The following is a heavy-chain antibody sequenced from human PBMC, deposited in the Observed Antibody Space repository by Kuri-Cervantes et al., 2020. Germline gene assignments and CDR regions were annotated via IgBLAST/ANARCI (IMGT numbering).Heavy chain of an antibody. CDR2: IYHSGST. CDR3: ARAPFDWRFDY. Sequence: SETLSLTCAVSGYSISSGYYWGWIRQPPGKGLEWIGSIYHSGSTYYNPSLKSRVTISVDTSKNQFFLKLSSVTAADTAVYYCARAPFDWRFDYWGQGTLVTVSS. D-gene: IGHD3-9*01. V-gene: IGHV4-38-2*01. CDR1: GYSISSGYY. J-gene: IGHJ4*02.